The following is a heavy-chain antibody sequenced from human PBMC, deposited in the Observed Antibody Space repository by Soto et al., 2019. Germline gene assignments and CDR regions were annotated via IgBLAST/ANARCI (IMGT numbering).Heavy chain of an antibody. CDR3: AKDYYFDS. V-gene: IGHV3-23*01. CDR1: GFTFSSHA. J-gene: IGHJ4*02. Sequence: DVQLFDSGGGLVQPGGSLRLSCAASGFTFSSHAMSWVRQAPGKGLEWVSSVSIYGDTYYADSVKGRFTISRDNSKTTLFLQMSSLRAEDTAVYYCAKDYYFDSWGQGTLVTVSS. CDR2: VSIYGDT.